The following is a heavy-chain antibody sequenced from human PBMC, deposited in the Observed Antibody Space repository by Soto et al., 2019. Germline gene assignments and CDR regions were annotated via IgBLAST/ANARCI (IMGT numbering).Heavy chain of an antibody. CDR2: IATYNNNR. CDR1: GDTFTNFG. V-gene: IGHV1-18*01. CDR3: ARVLRGVVNWFDP. Sequence: HLVQSGPEVKKPGASITVSCKTFGDTFTNFGLSWVRRAPGQGLEWMGWIATYNNNRNYAVKFQGRLTLTTDTSTSTAYMELKNLGNDDTAVYYCARVLRGVVNWFDPWGQGTLVTVSS. J-gene: IGHJ5*02. D-gene: IGHD3-10*01.